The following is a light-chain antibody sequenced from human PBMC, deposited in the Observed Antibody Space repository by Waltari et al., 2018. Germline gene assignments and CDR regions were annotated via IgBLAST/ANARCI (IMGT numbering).Light chain of an antibody. V-gene: IGKV3-11*01. CDR2: HAS. J-gene: IGKJ4*01. Sequence: EIVLTQSPATLSLSPGESATLSCSASQRGITFLAWYQQKPGQAPRLLIYHASTKASGIPARFSGSGSGTTFTLPISSLEPEDFSVYYCQQRANWPPLSFGGGTRVEIK. CDR1: QRGITF. CDR3: QQRANWPPLS.